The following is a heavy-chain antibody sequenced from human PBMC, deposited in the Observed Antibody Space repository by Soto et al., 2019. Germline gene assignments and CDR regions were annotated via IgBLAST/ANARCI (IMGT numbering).Heavy chain of an antibody. D-gene: IGHD3-22*01. V-gene: IGHV3-23*01. CDR3: AKGEPSGYYYFDF. J-gene: IGHJ4*01. CDR1: GFSFSSYV. CDR2: ITVSGDTT. Sequence: GGSLRLSCVASGFSFSSYVMSWVRQAPGMGLEWVAGITVSGDTTRYADPVRGRFTISRDSSKNTLYLEMNTLRAGDTAIYYCAKGEPSGYYYFDFWGHGTMVTVSS.